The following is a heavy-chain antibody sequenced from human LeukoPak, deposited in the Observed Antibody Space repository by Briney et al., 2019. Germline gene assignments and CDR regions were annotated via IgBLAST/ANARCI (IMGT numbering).Heavy chain of an antibody. V-gene: IGHV1-8*01. Sequence: GASVKVSCKASGYTFTSYDINWVRRATGQGLEWMGWMNPNSGNTGYAQKFQGRVTMTRNTSISTAYMELSSLRSEDTAMYYCARFLYCSSTSCPRAFDIWGQGTMVTVSS. CDR3: ARFLYCSSTSCPRAFDI. CDR2: MNPNSGNT. D-gene: IGHD2-2*01. CDR1: GYTFTSYD. J-gene: IGHJ3*02.